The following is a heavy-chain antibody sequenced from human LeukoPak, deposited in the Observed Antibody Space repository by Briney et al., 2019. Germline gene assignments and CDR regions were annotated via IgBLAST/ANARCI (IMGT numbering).Heavy chain of an antibody. CDR1: GFTVSRNY. J-gene: IGHJ2*01. V-gene: IGHV3-66*04. CDR3: ARLYYYDTSGYRYWYFDL. CDR2: IYSGGST. Sequence: GGSLRLSCATPGFTVSRNYMSWVRQAPGKGLEWVSVIYSGGSTYYADSVKGRFTISRDNSKNTLHLQMNSLRAEDTAVYYCARLYYYDTSGYRYWYFDLWGRGNLVTVSS. D-gene: IGHD3-22*01.